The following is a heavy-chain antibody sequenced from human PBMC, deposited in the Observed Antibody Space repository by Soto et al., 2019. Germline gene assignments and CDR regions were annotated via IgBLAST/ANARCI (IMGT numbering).Heavy chain of an antibody. J-gene: IGHJ4*02. CDR2: IYPGDSDT. CDR1: GSSLTSYW. CDR3: ASSNKIIAAAIDY. V-gene: IGHV5-51*03. Sequence: GESLKISCKGSGSSLTSYWIGWVRKLPGKGLEWMGIIYPGDSDTRYSPSFQGQVTISADKSISTAYLQWSSLKASDTAMYYCASSNKIIAAAIDYWGQGTLVTVSS. D-gene: IGHD6-13*01.